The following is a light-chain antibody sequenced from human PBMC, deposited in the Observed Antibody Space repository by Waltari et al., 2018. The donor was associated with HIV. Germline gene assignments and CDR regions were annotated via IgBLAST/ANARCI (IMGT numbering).Light chain of an antibody. CDR2: GNN. Sequence: QSVLTQPPSVSGAPGQRVTFSCTGSSSNIGAGYDVHWYQQLPGTAPKLLIYGNNNRPSGVPDRFSDSKSGTSASLAITGLQAEDEADYYCQSYDSSLSGSWVFGGGTKLTVL. CDR3: QSYDSSLSGSWV. CDR1: SSNIGAGYD. J-gene: IGLJ3*02. V-gene: IGLV1-40*01.